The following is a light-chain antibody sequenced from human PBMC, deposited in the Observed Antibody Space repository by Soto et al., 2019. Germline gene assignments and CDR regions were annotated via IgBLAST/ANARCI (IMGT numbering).Light chain of an antibody. CDR3: QQLNSYPLT. Sequence: DIQLTQSPSFLSASVGDRVTITCQASQGNNSYLAWYQQKPGKAPKLLIYAASTLQSGIPSRFRGSGSGTEFTLTIGSLQPEDFETYYWQQLNSYPLTFGGGTKVESK. J-gene: IGKJ4*01. CDR2: AAS. CDR1: QGNNSY. V-gene: IGKV1-9*01.